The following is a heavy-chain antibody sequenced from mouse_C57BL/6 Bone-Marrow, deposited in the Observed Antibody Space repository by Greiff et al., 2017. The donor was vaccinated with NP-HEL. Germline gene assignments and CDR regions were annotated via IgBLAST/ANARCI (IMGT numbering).Heavy chain of an antibody. CDR3: ARYRSGGYYAMDY. CDR2: INPSNGGT. D-gene: IGHD1-1*01. J-gene: IGHJ4*01. Sequence: QVQLQQPGTELVKPGASVKLSCKASGYTFTSYWMHWVKQRPGQGLEWIGNINPSNGGTNYNETFKSKATLTVDKSSSTAYMQLSSLTSEDSAVYYCARYRSGGYYAMDYWGQGTSVTVSS. CDR1: GYTFTSYW. V-gene: IGHV1-53*01.